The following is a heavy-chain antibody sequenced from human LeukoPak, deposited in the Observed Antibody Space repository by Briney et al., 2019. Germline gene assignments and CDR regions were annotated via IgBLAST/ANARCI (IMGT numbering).Heavy chain of an antibody. Sequence: GGSLRLSCTASGFTFSSCAMSWVRRAPGKGLQWVSTTTGSGVTSYYADSVKGRFTISRDNSKNALYLEMNSLRADDTAVYFCAKESTQVIEVHFDSWGQGTLVTVSS. CDR1: GFTFSSCA. V-gene: IGHV3-23*01. CDR3: AKESTQVIEVHFDS. J-gene: IGHJ4*02. CDR2: TTGSGVTS. D-gene: IGHD2/OR15-2a*01.